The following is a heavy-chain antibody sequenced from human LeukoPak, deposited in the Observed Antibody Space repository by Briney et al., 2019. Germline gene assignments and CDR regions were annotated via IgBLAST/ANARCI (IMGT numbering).Heavy chain of an antibody. V-gene: IGHV3-23*01. J-gene: IGHJ4*02. CDR2: ISGSGGST. CDR3: AKTPRQRYDSSGYHTWFDY. Sequence: PGGSLRLSCAASGFTFSSYWMSWVRQAPGKGLEWVSAISGSGGSTYYADSVKGRFTISRDNSKNTLYLQMNSLRAEDTAVYYCAKTPRQRYDSSGYHTWFDYWGQGTLVTVSS. D-gene: IGHD3-22*01. CDR1: GFTFSSYW.